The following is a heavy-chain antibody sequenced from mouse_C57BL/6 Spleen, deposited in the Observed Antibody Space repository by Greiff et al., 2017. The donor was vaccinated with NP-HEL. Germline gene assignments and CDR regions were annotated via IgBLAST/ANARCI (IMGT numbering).Heavy chain of an antibody. CDR1: GYTFTSYW. D-gene: IGHD1-1*01. CDR2: IDPSDSYT. CDR3: ARLLRYYFDY. J-gene: IGHJ2*01. Sequence: VKLQQSGAELVMPGASVKLSCKASGYTFTSYWMHWVKQRPGQGLEWIGEIDPSDSYTNYNQKFKGKSTLTVDKSSSTAYMQLSSLTYEDSAVYYCARLLRYYFDYWGQGTTLTVSS. V-gene: IGHV1-69*01.